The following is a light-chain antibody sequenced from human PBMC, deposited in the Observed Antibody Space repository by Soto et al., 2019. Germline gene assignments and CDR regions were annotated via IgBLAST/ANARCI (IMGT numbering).Light chain of an antibody. CDR2: GAA. Sequence: EIVMTQSPATLSVSPGERATLSCGASQSVRSNVAWYQQKAGQAPRLLIYGAATRATGIPARFCGSGSGTEFTLTISSLQSEDFAVYYCQQYNDWPFTFGPGTKVDIK. V-gene: IGKV3-15*01. CDR3: QQYNDWPFT. J-gene: IGKJ3*01. CDR1: QSVRSN.